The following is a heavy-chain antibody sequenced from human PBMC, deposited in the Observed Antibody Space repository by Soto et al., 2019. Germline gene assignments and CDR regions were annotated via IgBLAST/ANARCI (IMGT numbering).Heavy chain of an antibody. V-gene: IGHV1-69*13. Sequence: RASVKVSCKASGGTFSSYAISWVRQAPGQGLEWMGGIIPIFCPANYAQKFQGRVTITADESTITAYMELSSLRSEDTAVYYCAREVLGCCSSTSCPPCYYYGMDVWGQGTTVTVSS. CDR2: IIPIFCPA. J-gene: IGHJ6*02. CDR1: GGTFSSYA. D-gene: IGHD2-2*01. CDR3: AREVLGCCSSTSCPPCYYYGMDV.